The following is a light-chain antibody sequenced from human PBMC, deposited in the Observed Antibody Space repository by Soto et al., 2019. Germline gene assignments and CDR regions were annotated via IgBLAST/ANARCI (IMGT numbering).Light chain of an antibody. CDR1: QSVSSSY. V-gene: IGKV3-20*01. CDR2: IAS. CDR3: HQCGTSPGT. J-gene: IGKJ1*01. Sequence: EIVLTQSPGTLSLSPGERATLSCRASQSVSSSYLAWYQQKPGQAPRLLIYIASSRATGIPDRFNGSGSGTDFTLTISRLEPEDFAVYYCHQCGTSPGTFGQGTKVEIK.